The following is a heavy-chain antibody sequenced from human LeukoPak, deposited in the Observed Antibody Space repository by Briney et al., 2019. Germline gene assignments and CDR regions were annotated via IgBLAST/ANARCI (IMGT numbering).Heavy chain of an antibody. Sequence: GGSLRLSCAASGFTFSNYNMNWVRQAPGKGLEWVSSISASGAYIYYADSVKGRFTISRDNSKNTLYLQMNSLRAEDTAVYYCNAAGTYWGQGTLVTVSS. V-gene: IGHV3-23*01. CDR1: GFTFSNYN. CDR2: ISASGAYI. CDR3: NAAGTY. J-gene: IGHJ4*02. D-gene: IGHD6-13*01.